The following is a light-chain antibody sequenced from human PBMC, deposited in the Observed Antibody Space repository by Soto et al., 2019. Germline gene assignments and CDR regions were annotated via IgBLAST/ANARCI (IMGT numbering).Light chain of an antibody. CDR1: ISNIGNNY. CDR2: RNN. CDR3: AAWDDTVRSYV. V-gene: IGLV1-47*01. Sequence: QSVLTQPPSVSGTPGQRVTISCSGSISNIGNNYVYWFQQLPGTAPKVLSNRNNQRPSGVPDRFSGSKSGTSPSLAISGLRYEDYDVYYCAAWDDTVRSYVFGTGTKVTVL. J-gene: IGLJ1*01.